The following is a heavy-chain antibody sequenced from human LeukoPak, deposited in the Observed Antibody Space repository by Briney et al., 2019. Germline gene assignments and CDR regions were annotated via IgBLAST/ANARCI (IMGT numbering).Heavy chain of an antibody. J-gene: IGHJ4*02. D-gene: IGHD3-16*01. CDR2: INHSGST. CDR1: GGSFSGYY. CDR3: AGRFY. Sequence: PSETLSLTCAVYGGSFSGYYWSWIRQPPGKGLEWIWEINHSGSTNYNPSLKSRVTISVDTSKDQFSLKLSSVTAADTAVYYCAGRFYWGQGTLVTVSS. V-gene: IGHV4-34*01.